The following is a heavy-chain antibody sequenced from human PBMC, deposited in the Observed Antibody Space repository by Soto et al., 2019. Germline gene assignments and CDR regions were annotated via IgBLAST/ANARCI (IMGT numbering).Heavy chain of an antibody. V-gene: IGHV3-23*01. CDR2: VSAGGDST. J-gene: IGHJ6*02. CDR3: ARRYSSQNYAMDV. D-gene: IGHD4-4*01. Sequence: EVQLLESGGGLVQPGGSLRLSCAASGFTFASYALRWVRQAPGKGLEWVSSVSAGGDSTYYADSVKGRFTISRDNSKNTLYLQMKSLRAEDTAVYYCARRYSSQNYAMDVWGQGTTVTVSS. CDR1: GFTFASYA.